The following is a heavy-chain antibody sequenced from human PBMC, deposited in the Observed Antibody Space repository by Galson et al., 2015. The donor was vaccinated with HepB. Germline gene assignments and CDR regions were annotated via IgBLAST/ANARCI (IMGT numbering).Heavy chain of an antibody. CDR2: ISAYNGNT. D-gene: IGHD3-10*01. J-gene: IGHJ6*03. CDR1: GYTFTSYG. V-gene: IGHV1-18*04. CDR3: ARGQALGTVRGPMYYFDV. Sequence: SVKVSCKASGYTFTSYGISWVRQAPGQGLEWMGWISAYNGNTNYAQKLQGRVTMTTDTSTSTDYMELRSLRSDDTAVYYCARGQALGTVRGPMYYFDVWGKGTTVTVSS.